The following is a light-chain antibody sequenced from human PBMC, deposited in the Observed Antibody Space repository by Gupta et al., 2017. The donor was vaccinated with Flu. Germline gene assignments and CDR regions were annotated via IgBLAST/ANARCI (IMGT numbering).Light chain of an antibody. J-gene: IGKJ1*01. CDR1: QSVSSH. V-gene: IGKV3-11*01. CDR3: QQRSNWPRT. CDR2: DAS. Sequence: GERATLSCRASQSVSSHLAWYQQKPGQAPRLLIYDASNRATGIPARFSGSGSGTDFTLTISSLEPEDFAVYYCQQRSNWPRTFGQGTKVEIK.